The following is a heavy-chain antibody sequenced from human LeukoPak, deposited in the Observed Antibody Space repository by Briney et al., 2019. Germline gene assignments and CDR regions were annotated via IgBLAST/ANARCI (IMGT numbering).Heavy chain of an antibody. CDR1: GGTFSSYA. D-gene: IGHD5-18*01. V-gene: IGHV1-69*06. J-gene: IGHJ4*02. CDR3: ARGLGRTTMVTRGGVRFDY. CDR2: IIPIFGTA. Sequence: SVKVSCKASGGTFSSYAISWVRQAPGQGLEWMGGIIPIFGTANYAQKFQGRVTITADKSTSTAYMELSSLRSEDTAVYYCARGLGRTTMVTRGGVRFDYWGQGTLVTVSS.